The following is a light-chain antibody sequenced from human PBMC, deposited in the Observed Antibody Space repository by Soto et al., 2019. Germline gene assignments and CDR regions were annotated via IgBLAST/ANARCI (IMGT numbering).Light chain of an antibody. V-gene: IGLV1-44*01. CDR3: AAWDDSLSAYV. Sequence: QAVVTQPPSASGTPGQRVTISCSGSSSNIGSNTVNWYQQLPGTAPKLLIYSNNQRPSGVPDRFSGSKSGTSASLAISGLQSEDEADYYCAAWDDSLSAYVFGTGTKLTVL. J-gene: IGLJ1*01. CDR1: SSNIGSNT. CDR2: SNN.